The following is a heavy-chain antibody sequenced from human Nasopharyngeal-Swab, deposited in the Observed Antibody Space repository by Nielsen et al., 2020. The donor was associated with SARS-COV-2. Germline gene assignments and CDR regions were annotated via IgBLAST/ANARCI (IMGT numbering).Heavy chain of an antibody. CDR3: ARGRQQWLIYDY. CDR2: INNGGGT. Sequence: SETLSLTCAVYGGSFSSYYWTWIRQPPGKGLEWIGEINNGGGTNYNPSLKSRVTISVDTSKNQFSLNLSSVTAADTAVYYCARGRQQWLIYDYWGQGTLVTVSS. V-gene: IGHV4-34*01. D-gene: IGHD6-19*01. J-gene: IGHJ4*02. CDR1: GGSFSSYY.